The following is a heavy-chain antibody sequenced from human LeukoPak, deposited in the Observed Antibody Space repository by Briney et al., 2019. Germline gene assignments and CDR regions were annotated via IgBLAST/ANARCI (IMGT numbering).Heavy chain of an antibody. D-gene: IGHD3-10*01. CDR2: INHSGST. J-gene: IGHJ5*02. V-gene: IGHV4-34*01. CDR1: GGSFSGYY. Sequence: SETLSLTCAVYGGSFSGYYWSWIRQPPGKGLEWIGEINHSGSTNYNPSPKSRVTISVDTSKNQFSLKLSSVTAADTAVYYCARHELAPYYYGSGTRGFDPWGQGTLVTVSS. CDR3: ARHELAPYYYGSGTRGFDP.